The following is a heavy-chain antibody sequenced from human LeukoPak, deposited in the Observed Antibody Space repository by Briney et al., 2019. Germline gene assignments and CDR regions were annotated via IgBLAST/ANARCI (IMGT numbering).Heavy chain of an antibody. CDR3: AKAPTVITHFDY. Sequence: GGSLRLSCAASGFTFSSYAMHWVRQAPGKGLEWGAVISYDGSNKYYADSVKGRFTISRDNSKNTLYLQMNSLRAEDTAVYYCAKAPTVITHFDYWGQGTLVTVSS. CDR1: GFTFSSYA. D-gene: IGHD4-17*01. J-gene: IGHJ4*02. CDR2: ISYDGSNK. V-gene: IGHV3-30-3*01.